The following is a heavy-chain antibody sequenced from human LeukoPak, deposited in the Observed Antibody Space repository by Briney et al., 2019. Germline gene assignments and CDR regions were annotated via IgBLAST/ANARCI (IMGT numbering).Heavy chain of an antibody. CDR3: ARDPQGPGYLARFDY. CDR2: ISYTGST. Sequence: PSETLSLTCTVSADSISTNAYYWGWIRQPPGKGLEWIGSISYTGSTYYGPSLRSRVTISVDTSKNQFSLKLSSVTAADTAVYYCARDPQGPGYLARFDYWGQGTLVTVSS. J-gene: IGHJ4*02. D-gene: IGHD3-9*01. V-gene: IGHV4-39*07. CDR1: ADSISTNAYY.